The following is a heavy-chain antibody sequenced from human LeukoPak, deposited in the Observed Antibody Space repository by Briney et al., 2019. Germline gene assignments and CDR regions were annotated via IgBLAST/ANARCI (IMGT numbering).Heavy chain of an antibody. CDR1: GGTFSSYA. Sequence: SVKVSCKASGGTFSSYAISWVRQAPGQGLEWMGRIIPILGIANYAQKFQGRVTITADKSTSTAYMELSSLRSEDTAVYYCARGVVVVAAADYYYYYGMDVWSQGTTVTVSS. CDR2: IIPILGIA. CDR3: ARGVVVVAAADYYYYYGMDV. J-gene: IGHJ6*02. V-gene: IGHV1-69*04. D-gene: IGHD2-15*01.